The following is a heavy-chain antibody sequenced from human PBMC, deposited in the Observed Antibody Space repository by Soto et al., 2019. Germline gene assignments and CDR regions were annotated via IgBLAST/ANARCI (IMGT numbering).Heavy chain of an antibody. Sequence: TLSLTCTVSGGSISSGGYYWNWIRQHPGKGLEWIGYIYYSGSTYSNPSLKSRVSISVDTSKNQFSLKLSSVTAADTAVYYCARHYCSGARCSLFDMWGQGTMVTVSS. CDR3: ARHYCSGARCSLFDM. D-gene: IGHD2-15*01. CDR1: GGSISSGGYY. V-gene: IGHV4-31*03. CDR2: IYYSGST. J-gene: IGHJ3*02.